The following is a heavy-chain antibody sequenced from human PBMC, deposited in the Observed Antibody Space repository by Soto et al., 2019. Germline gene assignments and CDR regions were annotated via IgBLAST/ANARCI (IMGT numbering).Heavy chain of an antibody. J-gene: IGHJ6*02. CDR2: INPNTGAT. CDR3: ARDHNPDKHCDGMDV. V-gene: IGHV1-2*02. D-gene: IGHD1-1*01. Sequence: ASVKVSCKASGGTFSSYAISWVRQAPGQGLECMGWINPNTGATNYPQKFQGRVTMTSXTXXSXXXMXLXXLMSDATAVYCCARDHNPDKHCDGMDVSGRRTTVTVS. CDR1: GGTFSSYA.